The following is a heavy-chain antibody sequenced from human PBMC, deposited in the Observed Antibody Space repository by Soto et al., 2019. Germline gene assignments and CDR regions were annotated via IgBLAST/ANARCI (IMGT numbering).Heavy chain of an antibody. CDR2: IYHGGTT. D-gene: IGHD2-2*01. CDR1: GYSISSGSI. V-gene: IGHV4-38-2*02. CDR3: SYCYVMVVAVSTLHY. J-gene: IGHJ4*02. Sequence: SGTLSLTCTVSGYSISSGSIWGCIRQPPEKGPEWIASIYHGGTTFYNPSLKSRVTVSVDKSNTQFSLKLRTVTAADTAVSYFSYCYVMVVAVSTLHYWGQGTLVTVSS.